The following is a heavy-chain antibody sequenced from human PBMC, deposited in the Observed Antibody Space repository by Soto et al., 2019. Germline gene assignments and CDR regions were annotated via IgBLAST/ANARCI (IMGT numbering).Heavy chain of an antibody. CDR2: ISAYNGNT. Sequence: ASVKVSCKASGYTFTSYGISWVRQAPGQGLEWMGWISAYNGNTNYAQKLQGRVTMTTDTSTSTAYMELRSLRSDDTAVYYCAASRAGYSSGWSPIDYWGQGTLVTVSS. CDR1: GYTFTSYG. J-gene: IGHJ4*02. D-gene: IGHD6-19*01. V-gene: IGHV1-18*01. CDR3: AASRAGYSSGWSPIDY.